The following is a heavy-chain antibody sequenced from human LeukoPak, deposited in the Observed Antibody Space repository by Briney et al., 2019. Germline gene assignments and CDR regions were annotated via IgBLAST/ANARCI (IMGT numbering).Heavy chain of an antibody. CDR2: IIPIFGTA. J-gene: IGHJ4*02. D-gene: IGHD5-18*01. Sequence: SVKVSCKASGGTFSSYAISWVRQAPGQGLEWMGGIIPIFGTANYAQKFQGRVMITTDESTSTAYMELSSLRSEDTAVYYCARDTRGYSYAFDYWGQGTLVTVSS. CDR1: GGTFSSYA. CDR3: ARDTRGYSYAFDY. V-gene: IGHV1-69*05.